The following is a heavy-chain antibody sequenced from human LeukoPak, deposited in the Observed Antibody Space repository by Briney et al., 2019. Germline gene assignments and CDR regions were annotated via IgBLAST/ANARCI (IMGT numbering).Heavy chain of an antibody. J-gene: IGHJ5*02. Sequence: SETLSLTCTVSGGSISSYYWRWIRQPPGKGLEWIGYIYYSGSTNYNPSLKSRVTISVDTSKNQFSLKLSSVTAADTAVYYCARRVGIVVGPEPGYNWFDPWGQGTLVTVSS. CDR2: IYYSGST. CDR3: ARRVGIVVGPEPGYNWFDP. V-gene: IGHV4-59*08. CDR1: GGSISSYY. D-gene: IGHD3-22*01.